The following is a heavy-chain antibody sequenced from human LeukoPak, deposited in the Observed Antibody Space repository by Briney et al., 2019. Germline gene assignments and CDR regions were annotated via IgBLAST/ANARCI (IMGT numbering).Heavy chain of an antibody. J-gene: IGHJ6*02. Sequence: PSETLSLTCTVSGGSISSYYWSWIRQPPGKGLEWIGYIYYSGSTNYNPSLKSRVTISVDMSKNQFSLKLSSVTAADTAVYYCARGGSGSYYSMLDYYYYYGMDVWGQGTTVTVSS. CDR2: IYYSGST. CDR3: ARGGSGSYYSMLDYYYYYGMDV. D-gene: IGHD3-10*01. V-gene: IGHV4-59*01. CDR1: GGSISSYY.